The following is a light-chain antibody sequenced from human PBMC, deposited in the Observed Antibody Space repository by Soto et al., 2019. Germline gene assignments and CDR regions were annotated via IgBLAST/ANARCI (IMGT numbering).Light chain of an antibody. CDR3: QQSYGTPR. V-gene: IGKV1-39*01. CDR2: AAS. CDR1: QSISSY. Sequence: DIQMTQSPSSLSASVGDRVTITCRASQSISSYLNWYQQKPGKAPKLLIYAASSLQSGVPSRFSGSGSGTHFTLTISSLQPEDFATYYGQQSYGTPRFGQGTKV. J-gene: IGKJ1*01.